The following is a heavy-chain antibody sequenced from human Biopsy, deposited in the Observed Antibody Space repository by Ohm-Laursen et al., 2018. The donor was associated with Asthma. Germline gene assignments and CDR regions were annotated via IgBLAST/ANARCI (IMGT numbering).Heavy chain of an antibody. CDR1: GGSMSSSSYY. V-gene: IGHV4-39*02. CDR2: ISYTGSA. D-gene: IGHD7-27*01. Sequence: SDTLSLTCTVSGGSMSSSSYYWGWIRQPPGKGLEWMGRISYTGSAYHNPSLKSRVTISLDTSKNHFSLKLTSVTAADTAVYYCARHWDWGSFFDYWGQGTPVTVSS. J-gene: IGHJ4*02. CDR3: ARHWDWGSFFDY.